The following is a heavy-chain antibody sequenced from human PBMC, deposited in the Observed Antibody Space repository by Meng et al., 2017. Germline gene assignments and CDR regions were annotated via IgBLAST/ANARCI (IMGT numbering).Heavy chain of an antibody. J-gene: IGHJ4*02. V-gene: IGHV3-30*16. CDR2: ITKDGSRK. Sequence: QVPGVGSGGDVVPPWRSLTLSCAASGFIFSNYEMHWVRQAPGKGLEWVACITKDGSRKYYLGSVRGRFTISRDNSKNTLYLEMNSLRSEDTALYYCARDFDYWGQGTLVTVSS. CDR1: GFIFSNYE. CDR3: ARDFDY.